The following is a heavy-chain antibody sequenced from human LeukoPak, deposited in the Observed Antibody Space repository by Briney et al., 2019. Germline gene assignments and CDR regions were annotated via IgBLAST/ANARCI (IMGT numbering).Heavy chain of an antibody. CDR1: GFTFDDYA. CDR3: AKDSRYDSSGYFDY. J-gene: IGHJ4*02. Sequence: GRSLRLSCAASGFTFDDYAMHWVRQAPGKGLEWVSGISWNSGSIGFADSVKGRFTISRDNAKNSLYLQMNSLRAEDMALYYCAKDSRYDSSGYFDYWGQGTLVTVSS. V-gene: IGHV3-9*03. D-gene: IGHD3-22*01. CDR2: ISWNSGSI.